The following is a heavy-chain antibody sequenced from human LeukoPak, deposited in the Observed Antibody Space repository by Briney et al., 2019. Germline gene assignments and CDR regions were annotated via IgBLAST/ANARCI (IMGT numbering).Heavy chain of an antibody. D-gene: IGHD1-26*01. CDR2: INHSGST. V-gene: IGHV4-34*01. J-gene: IGHJ4*02. Sequence: SETLSLTCAVYGGSFSGYYWSWIPQPPGKGLEWIGEINHSGSTNYNPSLKSRVTISAAPSKIQLSLKLSTGTAADTAVYYCARGVPLGGELLRFDYWGQGTLVTVSS. CDR3: ARGVPLGGELLRFDY. CDR1: GGSFSGYY.